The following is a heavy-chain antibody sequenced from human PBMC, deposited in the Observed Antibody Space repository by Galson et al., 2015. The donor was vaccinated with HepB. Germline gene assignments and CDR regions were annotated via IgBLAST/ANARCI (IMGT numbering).Heavy chain of an antibody. CDR3: ARDMRGYDSSPDY. CDR1: GYTFTSYA. Sequence: SVKVSCKASGYTFTSYAMHWVRQAPGQRLEWMGWINAGNGNTKYSQKFQGRVTITRDTSASTAYMELSSLRSEDTAVYYCARDMRGYDSSPDYWGQGTLVTVSS. J-gene: IGHJ4*02. CDR2: INAGNGNT. D-gene: IGHD3-22*01. V-gene: IGHV1-3*01.